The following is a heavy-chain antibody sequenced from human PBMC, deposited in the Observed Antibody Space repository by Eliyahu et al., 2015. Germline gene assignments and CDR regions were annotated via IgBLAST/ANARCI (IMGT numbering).Heavy chain of an antibody. D-gene: IGHD3-9*01. CDR1: GFTFSSXA. V-gene: IGHV3-23*01. CDR3: AKAYYDILTGLDNFDY. Sequence: EVQLLESGXGLVQPGGSLXLSCAASGFTFSSXAMSWVRQAPGKGLEWVSAISGSGGSTYYADSVKGRFTISRDNSKNTLYLQMNSLRAEDTAVYYCAKAYYDILTGLDNFDYWGQGTLVTVSS. CDR2: ISGSGGST. J-gene: IGHJ4*02.